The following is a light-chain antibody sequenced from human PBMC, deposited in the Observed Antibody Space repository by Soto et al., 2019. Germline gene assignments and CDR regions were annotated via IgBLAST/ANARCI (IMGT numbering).Light chain of an antibody. Sequence: DIQMTQSPTSLSASVGDRVTITCRASQDIRNFVAWYQQKPGKAPKLLIYAASTLQSGVPSRFSGSGSGTDLTLTINSLQPEDVATYSCQKYSSVPVFGPGTKV. CDR1: QDIRNF. CDR2: AAS. CDR3: QKYSSVPV. V-gene: IGKV1-27*01. J-gene: IGKJ3*01.